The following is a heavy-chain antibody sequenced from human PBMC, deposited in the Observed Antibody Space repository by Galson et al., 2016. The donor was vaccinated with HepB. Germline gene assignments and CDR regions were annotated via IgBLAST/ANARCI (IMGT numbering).Heavy chain of an antibody. D-gene: IGHD5-18*01. J-gene: IGHJ4*02. CDR3: AKRLWNGDS. CDR2: ISFTGGNT. CDR1: GFTFSDYG. V-gene: IGHV3-23*01. Sequence: SLRLSCAASGFTFSDYGMSWVRQAPGKGLERVSSISFTGGNTHYADSVKGRFTISRDNSKNTLYLRMNSLRAEDTALYYCAKRLWNGDSWGQGALVTVSS.